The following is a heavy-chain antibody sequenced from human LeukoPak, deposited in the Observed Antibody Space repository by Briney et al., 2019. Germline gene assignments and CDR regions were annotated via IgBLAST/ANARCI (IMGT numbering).Heavy chain of an antibody. CDR2: ISVSSGRT. D-gene: IGHD5-18*01. CDR1: GFTFSNYA. J-gene: IGHJ5*02. V-gene: IGHV3-23*01. CDR3: AKDAEVGYIYASRGLDP. Sequence: GGSLRLSCAASGFTFSNYAMTWVRQAPGKGLEWVSVISVSSGRTYYAGSVKGRFSIYRDNSKNTVYLQMNSLRAEDTAVYYCAKDAEVGYIYASRGLDPWGQGTLVTVSS.